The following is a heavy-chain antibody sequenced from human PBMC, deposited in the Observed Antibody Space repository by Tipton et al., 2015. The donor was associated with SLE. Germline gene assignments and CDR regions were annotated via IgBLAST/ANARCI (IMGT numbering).Heavy chain of an antibody. CDR2: IYTSGST. CDR3: ARDRAVREWELLGY. V-gene: IGHV4-61*02. J-gene: IGHJ4*02. D-gene: IGHD1-26*01. Sequence: LRLSCTVSGGSISSGSYYWSWIRQPAGKGLEWIGRIYTSGSTNYDPSLKSRVTISVDTSKNQFSLKLSSVTAADTAVYYCARDRAVREWELLGYWSQGTLVTVSS. CDR1: GGSISSGSYY.